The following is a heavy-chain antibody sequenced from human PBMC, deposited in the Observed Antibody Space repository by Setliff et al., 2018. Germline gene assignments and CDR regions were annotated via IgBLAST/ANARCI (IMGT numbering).Heavy chain of an antibody. Sequence: AGSLRLSCSASGFTFSRLWMAWVRQAPGKVLEWVANINQRGRDQFYVNSVRGRFTISRDTAKNSVYLQMNSLRAEDTGVYYCASGDWFYFDCWGQGTLVTVSS. J-gene: IGHJ4*02. CDR2: INQRGRDQ. CDR1: GFTFSRLW. D-gene: IGHD2-21*01. CDR3: ASGDWFYFDC. V-gene: IGHV3-7*01.